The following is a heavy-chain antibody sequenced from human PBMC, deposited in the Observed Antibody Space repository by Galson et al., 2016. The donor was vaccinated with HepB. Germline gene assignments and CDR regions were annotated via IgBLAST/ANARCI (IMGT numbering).Heavy chain of an antibody. CDR2: ISSALRPI. J-gene: IGHJ3*01. CDR3: ARELVRSAFDL. Sequence: SLRLSCAASGFTLSGSGLNWVRQAPGRGLQWISYISSALRPIYYADSVKGRFAISRDNAKNSVVLEMNSLREEDTGVYYCARELVRSAFDLWGQGTMVTVSS. V-gene: IGHV3-48*02. D-gene: IGHD6-6*01. CDR1: GFTLSGSG.